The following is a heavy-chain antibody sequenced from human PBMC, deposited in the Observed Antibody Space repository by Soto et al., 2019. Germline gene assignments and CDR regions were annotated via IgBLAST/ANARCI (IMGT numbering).Heavy chain of an antibody. CDR3: ARDPKTSGGQHWAFNYFAS. J-gene: IGHJ4*02. Sequence: QVQLVESGGGVVQPGRSLRLSCAASGFSFSISPMHWVRQAPGKGPEWVALISYDGTNKFYADSVKGRFTISRDNSKSTLYLQVASLRPEDADVYYCARDPKTSGGQHWAFNYFASWGQGNLVTVSS. D-gene: IGHD7-27*01. CDR2: ISYDGTNK. CDR1: GFSFSISP. V-gene: IGHV3-30-3*01.